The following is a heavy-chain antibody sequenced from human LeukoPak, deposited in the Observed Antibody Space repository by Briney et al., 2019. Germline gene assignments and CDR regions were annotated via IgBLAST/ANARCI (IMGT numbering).Heavy chain of an antibody. CDR1: GFTFTTYW. J-gene: IGHJ6*03. D-gene: IGHD6-19*01. CDR3: ARAREQWLARSPYYYYMDV. V-gene: IGHV3-7*01. Sequence: GESLRLSCAASGFTFTTYWMSWVRQAPGKGLEWVANINQDGSEKYFVDSVKGRFTISRDNAKNSLYLQMNSLRAEDTAVYYCARAREQWLARSPYYYYMDVWGKGTTVTVSS. CDR2: INQDGSEK.